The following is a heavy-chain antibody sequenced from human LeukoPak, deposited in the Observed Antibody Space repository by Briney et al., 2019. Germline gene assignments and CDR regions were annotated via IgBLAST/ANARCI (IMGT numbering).Heavy chain of an antibody. CDR2: ISAYNGNA. V-gene: IGHV1-18*01. CDR1: GYTFTSYG. D-gene: IGHD5-18*01. CDR3: ARGPRGYSYGAIDY. Sequence: ASVKVSCKASGYTFTSYGISWVRQAPGQGLEWVGWISAYNGNANYAQKFQGWVTMTRDTSISTAYMELSRLRSDDTAVYYCARGPRGYSYGAIDYWGQGTLVTVSS. J-gene: IGHJ4*02.